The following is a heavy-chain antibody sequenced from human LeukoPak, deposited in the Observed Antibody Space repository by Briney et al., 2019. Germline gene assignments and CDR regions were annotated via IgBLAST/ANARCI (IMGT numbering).Heavy chain of an antibody. D-gene: IGHD2-15*01. CDR3: ARGYCSGSSCYPGLY. Sequence: GGSLRLSSAASGFTVSSNYMNWVRQAPGKGLEWVSVIYTDGATYYADSVKGRFTISRDNSKNTLYLQMNSLRADDTAVYYCARGYCSGSSCYPGLYWGQGSLVTVSS. J-gene: IGHJ4*02. CDR1: GFTVSSNY. V-gene: IGHV3-66*02. CDR2: IYTDGAT.